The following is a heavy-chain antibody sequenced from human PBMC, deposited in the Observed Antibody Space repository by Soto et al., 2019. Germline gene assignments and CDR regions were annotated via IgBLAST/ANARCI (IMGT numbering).Heavy chain of an antibody. CDR1: GFTFSGYG. CDR3: ARDLGIAAAGPYYYYYGMDV. D-gene: IGHD6-13*01. V-gene: IGHV3-33*01. CDR2: IWYDGSNK. Sequence: GGSLRLSFAASGFTFSGYGMHWVRQAPGKGLEWVAVIWYDGSNKYYADSVKGRFTISRDNSKNTLYLQMNSLRAEATAVYYCARDLGIAAAGPYYYYYGMDVWGQGTPVTVSS. J-gene: IGHJ6*02.